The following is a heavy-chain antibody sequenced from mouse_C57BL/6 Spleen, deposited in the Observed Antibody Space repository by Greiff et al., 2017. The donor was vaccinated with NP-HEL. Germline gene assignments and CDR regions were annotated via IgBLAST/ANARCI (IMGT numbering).Heavy chain of an antibody. CDR2: IHPNSGST. Sequence: VQLQQPGAELVKPGALVKLSCKASGYTFTSYWMHWVKQRPGQGLEWIGMIHPNSGSTNYNEKFKSKATLTVDKSSSTAYMQLSSLTSEDSAVYYCASYDAAWFAYWGQGTLVTVSA. CDR1: GYTFTSYW. V-gene: IGHV1-64*01. J-gene: IGHJ3*01. CDR3: ASYDAAWFAY. D-gene: IGHD2-12*01.